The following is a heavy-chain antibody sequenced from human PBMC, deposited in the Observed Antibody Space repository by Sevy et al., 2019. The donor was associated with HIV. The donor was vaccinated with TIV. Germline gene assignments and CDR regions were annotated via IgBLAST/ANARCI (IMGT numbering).Heavy chain of an antibody. J-gene: IGHJ6*03. CDR3: ARRHGSEKGYYYYYYMDV. CDR2: ISSSSSYI. V-gene: IGHV3-21*01. CDR1: GFTFSSYS. D-gene: IGHD3-10*01. Sequence: GGSLRLSCAASGFTFSSYSMNWVRQAPGKGLEWVSSISSSSSYIYYADSVKGRFTISRDNAKNSLYLQMNSLRAEDTAVYYCARRHGSEKGYYYYYYMDVWGKGTTVTVSS.